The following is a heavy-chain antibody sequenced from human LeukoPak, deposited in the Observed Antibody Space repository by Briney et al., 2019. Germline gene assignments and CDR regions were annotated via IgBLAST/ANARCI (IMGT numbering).Heavy chain of an antibody. Sequence: GGSLRLSCEASGFNFIRFWMHWVRQVPGKGLVWVARLNFDGSSTSYADSVKGRFTISRDNAKNSLYLQMNSLRAEDTAVYYCARDRTSSYYYDSSGYTPFDYWGQGTLVTVSS. J-gene: IGHJ4*02. V-gene: IGHV3-74*01. D-gene: IGHD3-22*01. CDR3: ARDRTSSYYYDSSGYTPFDY. CDR1: GFNFIRFW. CDR2: LNFDGSST.